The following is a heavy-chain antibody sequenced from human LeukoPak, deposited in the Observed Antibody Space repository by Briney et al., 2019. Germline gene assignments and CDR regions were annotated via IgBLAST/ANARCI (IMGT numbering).Heavy chain of an antibody. CDR2: ISYDGNVQ. Sequence: PGGSLRLSCGASGFTFSDYPMHWVRQAPGKGLEWVAVISYDGNVQYCADSVKGRLTVSRDDSMDTLFLQMNSLRAEDTAMFYCAREGYYHEFDSWGQGTLVTVSS. D-gene: IGHD3-22*01. J-gene: IGHJ4*02. CDR3: AREGYYHEFDS. V-gene: IGHV3-30*01. CDR1: GFTFSDYP.